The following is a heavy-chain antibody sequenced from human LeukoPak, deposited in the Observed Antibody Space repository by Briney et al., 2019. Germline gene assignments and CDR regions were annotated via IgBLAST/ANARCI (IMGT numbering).Heavy chain of an antibody. CDR3: ARSDSSGYYVGY. CDR2: IYYSGST. Sequence: PSETLSLTCTVSGGSISSSSYYWGWICQPPGKGLEWIGSIYYSGSTYYNPSLKSRVTISVDTSKNQFSLKLSSVTAADTAVYYCARSDSSGYYVGYWGQGTLVTVSS. J-gene: IGHJ4*02. CDR1: GGSISSSSYY. V-gene: IGHV4-39*07. D-gene: IGHD3-22*01.